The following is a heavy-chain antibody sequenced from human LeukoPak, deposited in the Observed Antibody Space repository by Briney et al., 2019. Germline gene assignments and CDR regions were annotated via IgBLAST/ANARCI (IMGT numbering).Heavy chain of an antibody. CDR1: GGSFNGHY. V-gene: IGHV4-34*01. CDR2: INHSGST. J-gene: IGHJ4*02. Sequence: PSETLSLTCAVYGGSFNGHYWSWVRQPPGKGLEWIGEINHSGSTNYNPSLKSRVTISVDKPKNQFSLTLSSVTAADTAVYYCARGAYYDKVWGSYRYGPFDYWGQGTLVTVSS. D-gene: IGHD3-16*02. CDR3: ARGAYYDKVWGSYRYGPFDY.